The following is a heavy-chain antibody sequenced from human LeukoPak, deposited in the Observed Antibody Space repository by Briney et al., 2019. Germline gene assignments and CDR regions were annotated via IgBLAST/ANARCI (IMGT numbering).Heavy chain of an antibody. D-gene: IGHD5/OR15-5a*01. V-gene: IGHV1-46*01. CDR1: GYTFTSYY. CDR3: APSVSYGRPFDY. CDR2: INPSDGST. Sequence: GASVKVSCKASGYTFTSYYTHWVRQAPGQGLEWMGLINPSDGSTNYAEKFQGRVTMTRDTSTSTVYMELSSLRYEDTAVYYCAPSVSYGRPFDYWGQGTLVTVSS. J-gene: IGHJ4*02.